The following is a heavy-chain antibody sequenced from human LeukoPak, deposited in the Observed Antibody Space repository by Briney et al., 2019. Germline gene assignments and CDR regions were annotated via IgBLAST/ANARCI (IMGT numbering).Heavy chain of an antibody. CDR3: ARRLWTGSKLYYYGMDV. V-gene: IGHV3-30-3*01. CDR2: ISYDGSNK. D-gene: IGHD3/OR15-3a*01. J-gene: IGHJ6*02. Sequence: GGSPRLSCAASGFTFSSYAMHWVRQAPGKGLEWVAVISYDGSNKYYADSVKGRFTISRDNSKNTLYLQMNSLRAEDTAVYYCARRLWTGSKLYYYGMDVWGQGTTVTVCS. CDR1: GFTFSSYA.